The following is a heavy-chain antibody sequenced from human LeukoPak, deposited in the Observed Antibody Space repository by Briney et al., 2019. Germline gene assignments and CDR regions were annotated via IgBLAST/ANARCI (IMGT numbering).Heavy chain of an antibody. CDR2: IKQDGSEK. Sequence: PGGSLRLSCAASGFTFSRYGMNWVRQAPGKGLEWLANIKQDGSEKYYVDSVKGRFTISRDNAQNLVSLQLNSLRAADTDVYYCAGGAGWTSDIWGQGTLVIVSS. V-gene: IGHV3-7*01. CDR1: GFTFSRYG. CDR3: AGGAGWTSDI. D-gene: IGHD2-15*01. J-gene: IGHJ3*02.